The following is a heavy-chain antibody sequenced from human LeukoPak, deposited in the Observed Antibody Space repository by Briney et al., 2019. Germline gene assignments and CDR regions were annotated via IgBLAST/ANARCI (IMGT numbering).Heavy chain of an antibody. CDR3: ARGRRGAMVKSGYDYYYYYMDV. J-gene: IGHJ6*03. V-gene: IGHV4-34*01. Sequence: SETLSLTCAVYGGSFSGYYWGWIRQPPGKGLEWIGSIYYSGSTYYNPSLKSRVTIAVDTAKNQFSLKLSSVTAADTAVYYCARGRRGAMVKSGYDYYYYYMDVWGKGTTVTVSS. CDR1: GGSFSGYY. CDR2: IYYSGST. D-gene: IGHD5-12*01.